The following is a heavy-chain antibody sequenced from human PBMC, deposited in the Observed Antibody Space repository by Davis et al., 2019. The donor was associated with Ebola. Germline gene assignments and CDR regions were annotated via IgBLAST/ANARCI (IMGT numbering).Heavy chain of an antibody. CDR1: NVSSDSFNNYY. J-gene: IGHJ4*02. CDR3: ARAPGADPHFDY. D-gene: IGHD4-17*01. Sequence: PSETLSLTCSVSNVSSDSFNNYYWTWIRQPAGKGLEWIGRVYMSGNTNYRSSLRSRVTISVDMSKNQFSLKLASVTAADTAVYYCARAPGADPHFDYWGQGILVTVSS. CDR2: VYMSGNT. V-gene: IGHV4-4*07.